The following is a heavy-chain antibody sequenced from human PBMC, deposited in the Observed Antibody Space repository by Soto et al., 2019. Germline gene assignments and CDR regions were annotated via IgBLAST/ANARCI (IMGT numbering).Heavy chain of an antibody. CDR1: GFTFSRLA. CDR2: IDYSGGTT. CDR3: AKDATRTDGWYYFDY. Sequence: PGGSLRLSCAASGFTFSRLAMGWVRQAPGKGLEWVSVIDYSGGTTYYTDSVKGRFIISRDNSKKMLYLQMNSLRAEDTAVYYCAKDATRTDGWYYFDYWGQGALVTVSS. D-gene: IGHD6-19*01. J-gene: IGHJ4*02. V-gene: IGHV3-23*01.